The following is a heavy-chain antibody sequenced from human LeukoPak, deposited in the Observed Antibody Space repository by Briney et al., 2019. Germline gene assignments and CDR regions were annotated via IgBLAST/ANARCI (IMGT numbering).Heavy chain of an antibody. CDR3: ARGGGYCSSTSCPNTNWFDP. D-gene: IGHD2-2*01. CDR1: GGSFSGYY. V-gene: IGHV4-34*01. Sequence: SETLSLTCAVYGGSFSGYYWSWIRQPPGKGLEWIGEINHSGSTNYNPSLKSRVTISVDTSKNQLSLKLSSVTAADTAVYYCARGGGYCSSTSCPNTNWFDPWGQGTLVTVSS. CDR2: INHSGST. J-gene: IGHJ5*02.